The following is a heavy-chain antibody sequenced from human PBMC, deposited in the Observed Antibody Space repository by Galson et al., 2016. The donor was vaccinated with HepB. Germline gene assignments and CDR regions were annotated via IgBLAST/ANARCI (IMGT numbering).Heavy chain of an antibody. Sequence: SLRLSCAASGFTFTDAWMSWFRQAPGKGLEWVGHIQNKNYGGTAVYAAPAKGRFTISRDDSTHTVYLQMSDLKTEDTAVYYCVGAFSGYWGQGALVTVSS. CDR3: VGAFSGY. V-gene: IGHV3-15*01. J-gene: IGHJ4*02. D-gene: IGHD3-10*01. CDR1: GFTFTDAW. CDR2: IQNKNYGGTA.